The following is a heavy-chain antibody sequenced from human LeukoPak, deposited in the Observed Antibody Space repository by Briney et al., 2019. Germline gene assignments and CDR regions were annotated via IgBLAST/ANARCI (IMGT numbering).Heavy chain of an antibody. D-gene: IGHD6-13*01. V-gene: IGHV3-23*01. CDR3: AKRIAATSFDY. CDR2: ISGNGGST. J-gene: IGHJ4*02. CDR1: GFTFSSYA. Sequence: GGSLRLSCAASGFTFSSYAMSWVRQAPGKGLEGVSTISGNGGSTYYADSVKGRFTISRDNSKNTVYLQMSSLRVEDTAVYYCAKRIAATSFDYWGQGTLVTVSS.